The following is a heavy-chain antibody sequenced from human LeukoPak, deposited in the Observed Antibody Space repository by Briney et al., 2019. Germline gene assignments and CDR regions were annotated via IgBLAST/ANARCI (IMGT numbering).Heavy chain of an antibody. D-gene: IGHD1-1*01. V-gene: IGHV3-23*01. CDR2: ISGIGGST. J-gene: IGHJ5*02. CDR1: GFTFSSYA. Sequence: GGSLRLSCAASGFTFSSYAMSWVSQAPGKGLEWASAISGIGGSTYYAGSVEGRFTISRDNSKNTLYLQMNSLRAEDTAVYYCAKDGSNFDPWGQGTLVTVSS. CDR3: AKDGSNFDP.